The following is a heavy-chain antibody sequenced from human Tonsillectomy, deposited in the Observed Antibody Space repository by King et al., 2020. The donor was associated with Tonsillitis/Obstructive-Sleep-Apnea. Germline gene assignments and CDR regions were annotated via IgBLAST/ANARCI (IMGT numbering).Heavy chain of an antibody. J-gene: IGHJ5*02. Sequence: VQLVESGGGLVQPGRSLRLSCAASGFMFHDYAMHWVRQAPGKGLEWVSGISWNSGSIGYADSVKGRFTISRDNAKNSLYLQLNSLRAEDTALYYCTKGKNPRFGGAGNWFDPWGQGTLVTVSS. CDR1: GFMFHDYA. D-gene: IGHD3-16*01. V-gene: IGHV3-9*01. CDR3: TKGKNPRFGGAGNWFDP. CDR2: ISWNSGSI.